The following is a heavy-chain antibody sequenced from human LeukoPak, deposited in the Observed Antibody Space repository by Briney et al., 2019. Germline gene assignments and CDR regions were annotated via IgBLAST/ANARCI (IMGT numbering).Heavy chain of an antibody. V-gene: IGHV4-34*01. J-gene: IGHJ5*02. CDR1: GGSFSGYY. Sequence: SETLSLTCAVYGGSFSGYYWSWIRQPPGKGLEWIGEINHSGSTNYNPYLKSRVTISVDTSKNQFSLKLSSVTAADTAVYYCARIVVVPAAINWFDPWGQGTLVTVSS. D-gene: IGHD2-2*01. CDR3: ARIVVVPAAINWFDP. CDR2: INHSGST.